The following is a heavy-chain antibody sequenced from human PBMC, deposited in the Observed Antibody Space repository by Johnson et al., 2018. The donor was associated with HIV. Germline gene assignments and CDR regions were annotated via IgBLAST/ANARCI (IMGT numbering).Heavy chain of an antibody. J-gene: IGHJ3*02. V-gene: IGHV3-30*19. Sequence: QVQLVESGGGVVQPGRSLRLSCAASGFTFSTYGMHWVRQAPGKGLEWVAVTSYDGGNKYYADSVKGRLTISRDNSKNTLYLQMNSLRAEDTAVYYCARSPEGDAFDIWGQGTMVTVSS. CDR2: TSYDGGNK. CDR1: GFTFSTYG. CDR3: ARSPEGDAFDI.